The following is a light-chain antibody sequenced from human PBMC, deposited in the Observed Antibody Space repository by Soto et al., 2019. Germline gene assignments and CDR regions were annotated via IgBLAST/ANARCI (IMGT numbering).Light chain of an antibody. CDR2: GSS. CDR3: GTWDYSLTAFV. V-gene: IGLV1-40*01. Sequence: QSVLTQPPTVSGAPGQTVTISCTGSSSNLGARYDVHWYQQVPGKAPKLLIFGSSDRASGVPDRFSGSKSGSSATLGITGLQTGDEALYYCGTWDYSLTAFVFGGGTKLTVL. J-gene: IGLJ2*01. CDR1: SSNLGARYD.